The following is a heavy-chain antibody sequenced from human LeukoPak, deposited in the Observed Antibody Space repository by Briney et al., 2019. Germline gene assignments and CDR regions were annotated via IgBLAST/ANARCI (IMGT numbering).Heavy chain of an antibody. CDR1: GGSISSYY. CDR3: AREVSGRYFD. V-gene: IGHV4-59*01. J-gene: IGHJ4*02. Sequence: SETLSLTCTVSGGSISSYYWSWIRQPPGKGLEWIGYIYYSGSTNYNPSLKSRVTISVDTSTNQFSLKLSSVTAADTAVYYCAREVSGRYFDWGQGTLVTVSS. D-gene: IGHD3-9*01. CDR2: IYYSGST.